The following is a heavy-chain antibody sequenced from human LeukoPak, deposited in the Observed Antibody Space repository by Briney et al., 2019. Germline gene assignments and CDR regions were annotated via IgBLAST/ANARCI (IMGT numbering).Heavy chain of an antibody. J-gene: IGHJ4*02. Sequence: SETLSLTCAVYGGSFSGYYWSWIRQPPGKGLEWIGEINHSGSTNYNPSLKSRVTISVDTSKNQFSLKLSSVTAADTAVYYCARVASRDGYNEDNWLLWGQGTLVTVSS. CDR3: ARVASRDGYNEDNWLL. V-gene: IGHV4-34*01. CDR2: INHSGST. CDR1: GGSFSGYY. D-gene: IGHD5-24*01.